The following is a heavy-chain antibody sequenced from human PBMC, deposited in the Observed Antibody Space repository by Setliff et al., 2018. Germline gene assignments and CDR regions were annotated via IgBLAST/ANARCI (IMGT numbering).Heavy chain of an antibody. CDR2: IIPNSGGT. CDR1: GGTFSSYA. Sequence: ASVKVSCKASGGTFSSYAISWVRQAPGQGLEWMGGIIPNSGGTNYAQKFQGRVTMTRDTSISTAYMELSRLRSDDTAVYYCARDQTPGDVMIVVVSLDRYFDLWGRGTLVTVSS. J-gene: IGHJ2*01. V-gene: IGHV1-2*02. CDR3: ARDQTPGDVMIVVVSLDRYFDL. D-gene: IGHD3-22*01.